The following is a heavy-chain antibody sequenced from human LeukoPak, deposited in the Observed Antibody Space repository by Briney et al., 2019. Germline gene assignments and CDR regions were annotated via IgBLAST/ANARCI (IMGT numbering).Heavy chain of an antibody. CDR1: GFTFSTYW. V-gene: IGHV3-7*01. D-gene: IGHD5-12*01. J-gene: IGHJ1*01. CDR2: IKEDGSRE. Sequence: GGSLRLSCAASGFTFSTYWMTWVRQALGKGLEWVANIKEDGSREYYVDSVKGRFTISRDNAKNSLYLQMDSLTAEDTAVYYCARDSPGYGAYVSWGQGTLVSVSS. CDR3: ARDSPGYGAYVS.